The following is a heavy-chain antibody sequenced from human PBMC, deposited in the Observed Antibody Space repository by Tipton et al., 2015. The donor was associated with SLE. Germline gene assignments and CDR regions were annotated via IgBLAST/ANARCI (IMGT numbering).Heavy chain of an antibody. D-gene: IGHD3-10*01. CDR2: IYTSGST. Sequence: TLSLTCTVSGGSISTGGYYWSWIRQHPGKGLEWIGRIYTSGSTNYNPSLKSRVTISVDTSKNQFSLKLSSVTAADTAVYYCARDRRGWYFDLWGRGTLVTVSS. CDR1: GGSISTGGYY. CDR3: ARDRRGWYFDL. J-gene: IGHJ2*01. V-gene: IGHV4-61*02.